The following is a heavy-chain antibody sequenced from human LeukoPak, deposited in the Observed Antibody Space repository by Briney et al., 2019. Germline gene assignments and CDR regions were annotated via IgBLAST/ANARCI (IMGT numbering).Heavy chain of an antibody. Sequence: GGSLRLSCAASGFTFSSYAMSWVRQAPGKGLEWVSAISGSGGSTYYADPVKGRFTISRDNSKNTLYLQMNSLRAEDTAVYYCAKSNDILTGYYPYFDYWGQGTLVTVSS. CDR3: AKSNDILTGYYPYFDY. D-gene: IGHD3-9*01. J-gene: IGHJ4*02. V-gene: IGHV3-23*01. CDR2: ISGSGGST. CDR1: GFTFSSYA.